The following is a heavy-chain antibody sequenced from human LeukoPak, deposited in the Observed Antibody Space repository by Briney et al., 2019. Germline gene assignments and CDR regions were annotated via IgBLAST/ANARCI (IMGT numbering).Heavy chain of an antibody. CDR1: GGSFSGYY. Sequence: PPETLSLTCAVYGGSFSGYYWSWIRQPPGKGLEWIGEINHSGSTNYNPSLKSRVTISVDTSKNQFSLKLSSVTAADTAVYYCARSAVLLPRQYSWFDPWGQGTLVTVSS. V-gene: IGHV4-34*01. J-gene: IGHJ5*02. CDR2: INHSGST. D-gene: IGHD2-15*01. CDR3: ARSAVLLPRQYSWFDP.